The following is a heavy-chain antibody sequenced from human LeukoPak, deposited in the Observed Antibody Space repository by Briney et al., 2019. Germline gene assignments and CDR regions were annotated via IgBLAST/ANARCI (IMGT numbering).Heavy chain of an antibody. J-gene: IGHJ1*01. CDR3: ARDRYVRDYYGSGSYPYAEYFQH. CDR2: ISYDGSNK. D-gene: IGHD3-10*01. CDR1: GFTFSSYA. Sequence: GGSLRLSCAASGFTFSSYAMHWVRQAPGKGLEWVAAISYDGSNKYYADSVKGRFTISRDNSKNTLYLQMNSLRAEDTAVYYCARDRYVRDYYGSGSYPYAEYFQHWGQGTLVTVSS. V-gene: IGHV3-30*04.